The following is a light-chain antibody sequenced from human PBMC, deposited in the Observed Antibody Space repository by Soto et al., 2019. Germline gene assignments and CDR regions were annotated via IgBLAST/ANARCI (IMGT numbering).Light chain of an antibody. CDR2: GAS. CDR1: QSVSSN. V-gene: IGKV3-15*01. Sequence: EIVMTQSPATLSVSPGERATLSCRASQSVSSNLAWSQQNPGQAPRLLIYGASTRATGIPARFSGSGSGTAFALLISSLQSGDFAVYYCHQYTSWRTFGQVNKVEIK. J-gene: IGKJ1*01. CDR3: HQYTSWRT.